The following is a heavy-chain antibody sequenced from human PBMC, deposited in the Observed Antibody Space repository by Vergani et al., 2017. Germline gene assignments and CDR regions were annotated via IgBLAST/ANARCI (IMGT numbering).Heavy chain of an antibody. CDR2: LTGGGGST. CDR3: VKDAGSYENFFDS. J-gene: IGHJ4*02. D-gene: IGHD1-26*01. CDR1: GFTFSTYA. Sequence: EVQLLESGGSLKQPGGSVRLSCAASGFTFSTYAMHWVRHAPGKGLEWVSALTGGGGSTSYAAPCKGRFIITRDNSRDTLYLQMNSLRPEDTATDYCVKDAGSYENFFDSWGRGTLVTVSS. V-gene: IGHV3-23*01.